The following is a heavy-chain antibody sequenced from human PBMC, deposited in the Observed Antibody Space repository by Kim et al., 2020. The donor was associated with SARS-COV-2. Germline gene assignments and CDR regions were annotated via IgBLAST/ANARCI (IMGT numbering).Heavy chain of an antibody. Sequence: SETLSLTCTVSGGSISSYYWSWIRQPPGKGLEWIGYIYYSGSTNYNPSLKSRVTISVDTSKNQFSLKLSSVTAADTAVYYCARDTGPIAARPYHYFDYWGQGTLVTVSS. J-gene: IGHJ4*01. CDR2: IYYSGST. CDR1: GGSISSYY. CDR3: ARDTGPIAARPYHYFDY. D-gene: IGHD6-6*01. V-gene: IGHV4-59*13.